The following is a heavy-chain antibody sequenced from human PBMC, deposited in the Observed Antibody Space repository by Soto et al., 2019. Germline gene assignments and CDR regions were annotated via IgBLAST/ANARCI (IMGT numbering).Heavy chain of an antibody. D-gene: IGHD3-22*01. V-gene: IGHV1-69*06. CDR2: IIPIFGTA. J-gene: IGHJ3*02. CDR3: ARAAEIVVAHDAFDI. Sequence: SVKVSCKASGGTFSSYAISWVRQAPGQGLEWMGGIIPIFGTANYAQKFQGRVTITADKSTSTAYMELSSLRSEDTAVYYCARAAEIVVAHDAFDIWGQGTMVTVSS. CDR1: GGTFSSYA.